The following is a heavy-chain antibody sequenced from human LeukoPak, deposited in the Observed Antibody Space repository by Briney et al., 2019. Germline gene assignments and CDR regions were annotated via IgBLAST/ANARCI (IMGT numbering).Heavy chain of an antibody. Sequence: ASVKLSCKASGGTFSSYAIRWVRQAPGQGLEWMGRIIPILGIANYAQKFQGRVTITADKSTSTAYMELSSLRSEDTAVYYCATDRLADTVMVPYAFDIWGQGTMVTVSS. D-gene: IGHD5-18*01. CDR1: GGTFSSYA. J-gene: IGHJ3*02. CDR3: ATDRLADTVMVPYAFDI. V-gene: IGHV1-69*04. CDR2: IIPILGIA.